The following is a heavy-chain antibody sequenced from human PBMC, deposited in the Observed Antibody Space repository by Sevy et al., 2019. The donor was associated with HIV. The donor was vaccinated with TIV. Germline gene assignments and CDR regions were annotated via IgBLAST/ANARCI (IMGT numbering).Heavy chain of an antibody. J-gene: IGHJ6*02. D-gene: IGHD3-22*01. CDR3: GRDRQVGYYYVGMDD. V-gene: IGHV4-30-4*02. Sequence: SETLSLTCTVSGGSISSGDYYWSWIRQPPGKGLEWIGYIYYSGSTYYNPSLKSLATISVDTSKTQFSLMMSSVTAAKTAVYYWGRDRQVGYYYVGMDDWGQGTTVTVSS. CDR1: GGSISSGDYY. CDR2: IYYSGST.